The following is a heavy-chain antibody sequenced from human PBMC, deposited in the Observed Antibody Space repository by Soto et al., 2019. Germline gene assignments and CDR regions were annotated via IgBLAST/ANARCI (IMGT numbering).Heavy chain of an antibody. V-gene: IGHV4-61*08. CDR1: GVSVRSDGYY. D-gene: IGHD6-13*01. J-gene: IGHJ4*02. CDR3: ARAGYSSSGGYYFDY. Sequence: PSETLSLTCTVSGVSVRSDGYYWTWIRQPPGKGLEWIGYINHSGSTNYNPSLKSRVTISVDTSKNQFSLKLSSVTAADTAVYYCARAGYSSSGGYYFDYWGQGTLVTVSS. CDR2: INHSGST.